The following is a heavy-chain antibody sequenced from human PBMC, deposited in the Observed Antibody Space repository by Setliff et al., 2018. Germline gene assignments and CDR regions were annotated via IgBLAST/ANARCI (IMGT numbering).Heavy chain of an antibody. CDR2: ISVYNSNT. CDR1: GYTFTRYG. V-gene: IGHV1-18*01. CDR3: ARDPFLVQQFPYYMDV. Sequence: ASVKVSCKASGYTFTRYGISWVRQAPGQGLEWMGWISVYNSNTNYAEKLRGRVTMTTDTSTSTAYVELRSLRSDDTAVYFCARDPFLVQQFPYYMDVWGKGTTVTVSS. D-gene: IGHD6-13*01. J-gene: IGHJ6*03.